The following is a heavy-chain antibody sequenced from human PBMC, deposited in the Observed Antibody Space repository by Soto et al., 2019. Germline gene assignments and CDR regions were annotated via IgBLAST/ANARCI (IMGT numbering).Heavy chain of an antibody. CDR1: GFTFSNAW. Sequence: GGSLRLSCAASGFTFSNAWMSWVRQAPGKGLEWVGRIKSKTDGGTTDYAAPVKGRFTISRDDSKNTLYLQMNSLKTEDTAVYYCTTDQGYFDWLADYWGQGTLVTVSS. CDR3: TTDQGYFDWLADY. D-gene: IGHD3-9*01. V-gene: IGHV3-15*01. CDR2: IKSKTDGGTT. J-gene: IGHJ4*02.